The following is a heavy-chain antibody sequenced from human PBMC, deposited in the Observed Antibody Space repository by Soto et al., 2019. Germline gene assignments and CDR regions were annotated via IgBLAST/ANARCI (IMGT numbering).Heavy chain of an antibody. V-gene: IGHV4-4*07. CDR1: GGSITSYH. D-gene: IGHD1-26*01. CDR2: IYTSGST. CDR3: ARDFSGINGGWFDP. Sequence: SETLSLTCIVSGGSITSYHWSWIRQPAGKGLEWIGRIYTSGSTNYNPSLKSRVTMSVDTSKNQFSLKLSSVTAADTAVYYCARDFSGINGGWFDPWGQGTLVTVSS. J-gene: IGHJ5*02.